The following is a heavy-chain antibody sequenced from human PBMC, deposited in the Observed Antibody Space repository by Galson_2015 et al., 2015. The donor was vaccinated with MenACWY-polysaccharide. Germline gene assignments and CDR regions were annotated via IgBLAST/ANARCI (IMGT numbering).Heavy chain of an antibody. CDR2: INGYNGMT. J-gene: IGHJ4*01. V-gene: IGHV1-18*01. Sequence: SVKVSCKASGYTFLTYGISWVRQAPGQGLEWMGWINGYNGMTSYAQKIQGRVTMTTDTSTTTAYMEPSSLRSDDTAMYYCARDYYYDRSGYNLYYFDNWGQGTMVTVSS. CDR3: ARDYYYDRSGYNLYYFDN. CDR1: GYTFLTYG. D-gene: IGHD3-22*01.